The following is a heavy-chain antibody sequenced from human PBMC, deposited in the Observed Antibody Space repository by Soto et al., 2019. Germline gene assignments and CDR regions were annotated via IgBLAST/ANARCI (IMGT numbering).Heavy chain of an antibody. CDR1: TGSISCYF. Sequence: PSETLSLTCIVSTGSISCYFWSWIRQPPGKGLEWIAFIYDSGSTNYNPSLKSRVSTSVDTSKNQFSLKLSSVTAADTAVYYCARGWSSSWPYWGQGTPVTVSS. CDR3: ARGWSSSWPY. J-gene: IGHJ4*02. CDR2: IYDSGST. D-gene: IGHD6-13*01. V-gene: IGHV4-59*01.